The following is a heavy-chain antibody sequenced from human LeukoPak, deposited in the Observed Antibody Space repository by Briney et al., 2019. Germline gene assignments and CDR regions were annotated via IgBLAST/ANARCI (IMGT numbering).Heavy chain of an antibody. CDR3: ASSIAAAGNY. CDR2: INHSGST. J-gene: IGHJ4*02. D-gene: IGHD6-13*01. CDR1: GGSFSGYY. Sequence: PSETLSLTCAVDGGSFSGYYWSWIRQPPGKGLEWIGEINHSGSTNYNPSLKSRVTISVDTSKNQFSLKLSSVTAADTAVYYCASSIAAAGNYWGQGTLVTVSS. V-gene: IGHV4-34*01.